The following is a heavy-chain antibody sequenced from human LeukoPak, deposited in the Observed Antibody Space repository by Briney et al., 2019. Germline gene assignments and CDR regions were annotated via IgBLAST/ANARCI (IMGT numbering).Heavy chain of an antibody. CDR1: GFTFSDHY. CDR2: TRNKANSYTT. CDR3: ASLMVRGVIRPGYYYGMDV. J-gene: IGHJ6*04. V-gene: IGHV3-72*01. D-gene: IGHD3-10*01. Sequence: GGSLRLSCAASGFTFSDHYMGWVRQAPGKGLEWVGRTRNKANSYTTEYAASVKGRFTISRDDSKNSLYLQMNSLKTEDTAVYYCASLMVRGVIRPGYYYGMDVWGKGTTVTVSS.